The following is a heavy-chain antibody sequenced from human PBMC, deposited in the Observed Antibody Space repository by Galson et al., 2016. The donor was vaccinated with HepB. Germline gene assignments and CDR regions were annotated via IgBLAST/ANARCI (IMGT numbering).Heavy chain of an antibody. Sequence: ETLSLTCAVSDTSISSNKWWGWIRQPPGKGLEWIGYIYYSGNTYYSPSLKSRVTMPVDTSKNHFSLRLSSATAVDTAVYYCAGLSGSYKFDCWGQGTLVTVSS. CDR1: DTSISSNKW. CDR3: AGLSGSYKFDC. CDR2: IYYSGNT. V-gene: IGHV4-28*01. J-gene: IGHJ4*02. D-gene: IGHD1-26*01.